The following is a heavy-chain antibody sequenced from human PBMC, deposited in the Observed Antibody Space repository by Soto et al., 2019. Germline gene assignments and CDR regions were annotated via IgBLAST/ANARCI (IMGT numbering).Heavy chain of an antibody. CDR2: IYYSGST. J-gene: IGHJ5*02. CDR3: ARRITMIANNWFDP. Sequence: SETLSLTCTVCGGSISSGDYYWSWIRQPPGKGLEWIGYIYYSGSTYYNLSLKSRVTISVDTSKNQFSLKLSSVTAADTAVYYCARRITMIANNWFDPWGQGTLVTVS. V-gene: IGHV4-30-4*01. CDR1: GGSISSGDYY. D-gene: IGHD3-22*01.